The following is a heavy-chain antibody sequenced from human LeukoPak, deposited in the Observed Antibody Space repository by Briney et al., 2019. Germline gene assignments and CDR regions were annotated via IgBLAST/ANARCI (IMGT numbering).Heavy chain of an antibody. D-gene: IGHD6-13*01. J-gene: IGHJ4*02. CDR2: INSDGSSR. CDR1: GFTLSNYR. CDR3: ASASSHRIAAGGDY. Sequence: GGSLRLSCAASGFTLSNYRMHWVRQAPGKGLVWVSRINSDGSSRNYADSVKGRFTISRDNAKNTLYLQMNSLRAEDTAVYYCASASSHRIAAGGDYRGQGTLVTVSS. V-gene: IGHV3-74*01.